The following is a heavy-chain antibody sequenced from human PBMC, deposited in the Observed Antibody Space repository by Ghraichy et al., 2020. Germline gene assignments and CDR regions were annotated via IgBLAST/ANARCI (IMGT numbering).Heavy chain of an antibody. V-gene: IGHV4-4*09. J-gene: IGHJ6*02. CDR2: IYTSGST. Sequence: SETLSLTCTVSGGSISSYYWSWIRQPPGKGLEWIGYIYTSGSTNYNPSLKSRVTISVDTSKNQFSLKLSSVTAADTAVYYCARFGGYYYYGMDVWGQGTTVTVSS. D-gene: IGHD3-10*01. CDR3: ARFGGYYYYGMDV. CDR1: GGSISSYY.